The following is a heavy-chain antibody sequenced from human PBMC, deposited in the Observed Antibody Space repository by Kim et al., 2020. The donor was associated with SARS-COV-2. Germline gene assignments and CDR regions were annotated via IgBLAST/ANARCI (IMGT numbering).Heavy chain of an antibody. CDR3: ARLRAYCSGGSCYEESWFDP. CDR2: INPSGGST. D-gene: IGHD2-15*01. J-gene: IGHJ5*02. V-gene: IGHV1-46*01. Sequence: ASVKVSCKASGYTFTSYYMHWVRQAPGQGLEWMGIINPSGGSTSYAQKFQGRVTMTRDTSTSTVYMELSSLRSEDTAVYYCARLRAYCSGGSCYEESWFDPWGQGTLVTVSS. CDR1: GYTFTSYY.